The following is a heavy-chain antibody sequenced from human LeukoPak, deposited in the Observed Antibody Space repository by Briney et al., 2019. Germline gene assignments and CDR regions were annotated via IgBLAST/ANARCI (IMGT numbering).Heavy chain of an antibody. D-gene: IGHD6-13*01. Sequence: ASVKVSCKASGYIFTTFGVSWVRQAPGQGLEWMGRIIPILGIANYAQKFQGRVTITADKSTSTAYMELSSLRSEDTAVYYCARMAVAAAGSFDYWGQGTLVTVSS. CDR2: IIPILGIA. V-gene: IGHV1-69*04. J-gene: IGHJ4*02. CDR1: GYIFTTFG. CDR3: ARMAVAAAGSFDY.